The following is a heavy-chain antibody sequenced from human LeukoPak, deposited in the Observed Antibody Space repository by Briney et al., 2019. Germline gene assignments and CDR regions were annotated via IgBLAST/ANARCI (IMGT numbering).Heavy chain of an antibody. J-gene: IGHJ5*02. D-gene: IGHD3-22*01. CDR1: GYTFTSHG. V-gene: IGHV1-18*01. Sequence: ASVKVSCKASGYTFTSHGISWVRQAPGQGLEWMGWITGYNANAKYAQNLQGRVTMTTDTSTSTAYMDLRSLRSDDTAVYYCARVYYYDSSGHNWFDPWGQGTLVTVSS. CDR2: ITGYNANA. CDR3: ARVYYYDSSGHNWFDP.